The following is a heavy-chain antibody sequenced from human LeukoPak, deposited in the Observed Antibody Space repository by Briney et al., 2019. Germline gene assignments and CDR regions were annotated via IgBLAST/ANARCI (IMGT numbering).Heavy chain of an antibody. Sequence: PSETLSLTCTVSGASISSSSNYWGWVRQPPGQGLEWIGSIYYSGSTYYNPSLKSRVTISVNTSKNQSSLKLSSVTAADTAVYYCARGDTNGHSGSHGMDVWGQGTTVTVSS. J-gene: IGHJ6*02. CDR3: ARGDTNGHSGSHGMDV. V-gene: IGHV4-39*01. D-gene: IGHD5-12*01. CDR1: GASISSSSNY. CDR2: IYYSGST.